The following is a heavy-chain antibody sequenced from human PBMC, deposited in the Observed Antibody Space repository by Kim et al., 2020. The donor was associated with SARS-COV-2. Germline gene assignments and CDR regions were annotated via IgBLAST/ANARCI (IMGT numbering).Heavy chain of an antibody. Sequence: GGSLRLSCAASGFAFGTHSMNWVRQAPGKGLEWVSSIGGSTNYIYYADSVKGRFTISRDNAKNSLYLQMSSLRAEDTAVYYCARGGYYSSTSCYFYYYARDVWGQRNTVTLSS. CDR2: IGGSTNYI. D-gene: IGHD2-2*01. J-gene: IGHJ6*02. V-gene: IGHV3-21*01. CDR3: ARGGYYSSTSCYFYYYARDV. CDR1: GFAFGTHS.